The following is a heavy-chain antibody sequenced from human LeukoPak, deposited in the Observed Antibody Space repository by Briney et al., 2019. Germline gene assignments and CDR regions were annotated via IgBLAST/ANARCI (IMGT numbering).Heavy chain of an antibody. CDR3: ARLVPPDIVVVPAAIAWFDP. D-gene: IGHD2-2*01. CDR2: IYYSGST. CDR1: GGSISSSSYS. V-gene: IGHV4-39*07. J-gene: IGHJ5*02. Sequence: SETLSLTCTVSGGSISSSSYSWGWIRQPPGKGLEWIGSIYYSGSTYYNPSLKSRVTISVDTSKNQFSLKLSSVTAADTAVYYCARLVPPDIVVVPAAIAWFDPWGQGTLVTVSS.